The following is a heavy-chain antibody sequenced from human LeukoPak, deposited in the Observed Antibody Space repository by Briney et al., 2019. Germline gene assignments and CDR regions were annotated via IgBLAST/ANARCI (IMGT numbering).Heavy chain of an antibody. D-gene: IGHD3-10*01. Sequence: SSETLSLTCTVSGGSISSYYWSWIRQPPGKGLEWIGYIYYSGSTNYNPSLKSRVTISVDTSKNQFSLKLSSVTAAGTAVYYCARVGYGSGKLGEPFDYWGQGTLVTVSS. V-gene: IGHV4-59*01. CDR1: GGSISSYY. CDR3: ARVGYGSGKLGEPFDY. J-gene: IGHJ4*02. CDR2: IYYSGST.